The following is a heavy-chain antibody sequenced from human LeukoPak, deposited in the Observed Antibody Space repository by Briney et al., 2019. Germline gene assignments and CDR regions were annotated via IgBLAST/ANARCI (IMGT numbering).Heavy chain of an antibody. Sequence: SETLSLTCTVSGGSISSYYWSWIRQPAGKGLEWIGRIYTSGSTNYNPSLKSRVTMSVDASKNQFSLKLSSVTAADTAVYYCARDLVATEPHIVYYYGMDVWGQGTTVTVSS. J-gene: IGHJ6*02. D-gene: IGHD5-12*01. CDR1: GGSISSYY. V-gene: IGHV4-4*07. CDR3: ARDLVATEPHIVYYYGMDV. CDR2: IYTSGST.